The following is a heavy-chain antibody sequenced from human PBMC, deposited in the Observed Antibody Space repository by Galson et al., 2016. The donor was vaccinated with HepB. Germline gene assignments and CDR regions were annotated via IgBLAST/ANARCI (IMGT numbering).Heavy chain of an antibody. V-gene: IGHV3-15*07. D-gene: IGHD3-22*01. CDR1: GFSFTNIW. J-gene: IGHJ4*02. Sequence: SLRLSCAASGFSFTNIWMNWVRQAPGKGLEWVGRITSRSDGGAIEYAAPVKGRFTIARDDSKNTLYLQMNRLKTEDTALYYCTTDLGAPRRSSGSSGYYYGPRGYWGQGTLVTVSS. CDR3: TTDLGAPRRSSGSSGYYYGPRGY. CDR2: ITSRSDGGAI.